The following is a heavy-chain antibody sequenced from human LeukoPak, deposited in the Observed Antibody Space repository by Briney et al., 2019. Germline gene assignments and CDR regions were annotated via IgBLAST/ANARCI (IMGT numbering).Heavy chain of an antibody. D-gene: IGHD6-13*01. CDR2: INPKSGAT. CDR3: ARDLSRQSAAGGY. V-gene: IGHV1-2*02. Sequence: ASVKVSCKASGYTFTGYYMHWVRQAPGQGLEWMGWINPKSGATNYAPKFQDRVTMTRDTFITTAYMKLSRVKSDDTAIYYCARDLSRQSAAGGYWGQGTLVTVSS. J-gene: IGHJ4*02. CDR1: GYTFTGYY.